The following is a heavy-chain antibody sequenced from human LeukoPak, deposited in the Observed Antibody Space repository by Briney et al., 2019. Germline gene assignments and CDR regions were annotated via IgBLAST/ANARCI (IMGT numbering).Heavy chain of an antibody. CDR2: ISGRGDST. J-gene: IGHJ4*02. CDR3: AKDGSSSSTYYFYFDY. Sequence: GGSLRLSCAASGLTFSSHWMHWVRQAPGKGLEWVSAISGRGDSTYYADSVKGRFTVSRDYSKNTLYLQMNSLRAEDTAVYYCAKDGSSSSTYYFYFDYWGQGTLVTVSS. V-gene: IGHV3-23*01. CDR1: GLTFSSHW. D-gene: IGHD3-22*01.